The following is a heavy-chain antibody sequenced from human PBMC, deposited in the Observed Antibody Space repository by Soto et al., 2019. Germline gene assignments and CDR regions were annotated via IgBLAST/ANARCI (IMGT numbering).Heavy chain of an antibody. CDR2: LSGSGGTT. D-gene: IGHD3-10*01. V-gene: IGHV3-23*01. CDR1: GFTFSTYA. Sequence: EVQLLESGGGLVQPGGSLRLSCSTSGFTFSTYAMNWVRQAPGKGLEWVSGLSGSGGTTYYADAVRGRFTISRDNSKNTRFLQMNRLRAEDTALYYCAKPRADYGSGSDTYYFDFWGQGPLVTFSS. CDR3: AKPRADYGSGSDTYYFDF. J-gene: IGHJ4*02.